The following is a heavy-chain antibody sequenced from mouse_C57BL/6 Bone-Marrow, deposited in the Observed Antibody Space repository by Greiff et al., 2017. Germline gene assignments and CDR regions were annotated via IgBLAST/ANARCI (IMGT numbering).Heavy chain of an antibody. Sequence: EVQVVESGGGLVQPKGSLKLSCAASGFTFNTYAMHWVRQAPGKGLEWVARIRSKSSNYATYYADSVKDRFSISRDDSQSMLYLQMNNLKTEDTAMYYCVREGLGSYGSSYYYAMDYWGQGTSVTVSS. V-gene: IGHV10-3*01. D-gene: IGHD1-1*01. J-gene: IGHJ4*01. CDR2: IRSKSSNYAT. CDR1: GFTFNTYA. CDR3: VREGLGSYGSSYYYAMDY.